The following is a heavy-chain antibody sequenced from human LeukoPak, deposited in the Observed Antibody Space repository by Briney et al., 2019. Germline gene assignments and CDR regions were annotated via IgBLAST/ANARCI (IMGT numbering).Heavy chain of an antibody. CDR2: IIGSGGST. V-gene: IGHV3-23*01. Sequence: GGSLRLSCAASGFTFSSYAMSCVRQAPGKGLECVSAIIGSGGSTYYADSVKGRFTISRDNSKDTLYLQMNSLRAEHTAVYYCAKDRRKSSSSEYYYYMDVWGKGTTVTVSS. CDR1: GFTFSSYA. J-gene: IGHJ6*03. CDR3: AKDRRKSSSSEYYYYMDV. D-gene: IGHD6-6*01.